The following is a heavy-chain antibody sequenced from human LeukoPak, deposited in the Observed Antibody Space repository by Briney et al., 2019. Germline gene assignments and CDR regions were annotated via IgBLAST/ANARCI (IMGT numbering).Heavy chain of an antibody. V-gene: IGHV3-33*01. CDR3: ARDKNPYPEGFDY. J-gene: IGHJ4*02. Sequence: PGGSLRLSCAASGFTFSSYGMHWVRQAPGKGLEWVAVIWYDGSNKYYADSVKGRFTISRDNSKNTLYLQMNSLRAEDTAVYYCARDKNPYPEGFDYWGQGPWSPSPQ. D-gene: IGHD1-14*01. CDR1: GFTFSSYG. CDR2: IWYDGSNK.